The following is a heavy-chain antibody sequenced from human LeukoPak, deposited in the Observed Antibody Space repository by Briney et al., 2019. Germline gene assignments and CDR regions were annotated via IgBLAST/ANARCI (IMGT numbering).Heavy chain of an antibody. CDR3: ARLSFLGVAHPSY. CDR1: GYSISSGYY. Sequence: SETLSLTCAVSGYSISSGYYWGWIRQPPGKGLEWIGSIYHSGSTYYNPSLKSRVTISVDTSKNQFSLKLSPVTAADTAVYYCARLSFLGVAHPSYWGQGTLVTVSS. D-gene: IGHD3-3*01. CDR2: IYHSGST. V-gene: IGHV4-38-2*01. J-gene: IGHJ4*02.